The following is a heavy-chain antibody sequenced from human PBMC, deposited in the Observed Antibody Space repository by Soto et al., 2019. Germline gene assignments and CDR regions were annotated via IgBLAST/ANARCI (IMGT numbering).Heavy chain of an antibody. Sequence: GGSLRLSCAASGFTVNDNYISWVRQAPGKGLEWVSIIYSDGGTHYADSVRGRFTISRDDSTNTLYLQMNSLRAEDTAVYYCARTSLYFRYYMDVWGKGTTVTVSS. J-gene: IGHJ6*03. CDR2: IYSDGGT. CDR1: GFTVNDNY. CDR3: ARTSLYFRYYMDV. V-gene: IGHV3-66*01. D-gene: IGHD2-2*02.